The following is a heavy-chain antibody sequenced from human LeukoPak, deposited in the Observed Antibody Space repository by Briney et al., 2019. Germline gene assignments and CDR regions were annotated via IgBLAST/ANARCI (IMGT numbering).Heavy chain of an antibody. D-gene: IGHD6-19*01. J-gene: IGHJ4*02. Sequence: SETLSLTCTVSGGSISGYYWSWIRLPPGKGVEWIGDIYYSGSTNYNPSLKSRVTISVDTSKNQFSLKLRSVTAADTAVYYCARHTAGGWAFFDYWGQGTLVTVSS. CDR2: IYYSGST. V-gene: IGHV4-59*08. CDR3: ARHTAGGWAFFDY. CDR1: GGSISGYY.